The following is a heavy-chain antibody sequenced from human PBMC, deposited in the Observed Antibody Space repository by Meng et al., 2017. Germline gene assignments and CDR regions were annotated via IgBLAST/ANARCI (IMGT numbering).Heavy chain of an antibody. V-gene: IGHV4-38-2*01. D-gene: IGHD1-26*01. CDR3: AQGGWY. Sequence: SETLSLTCAVSGYSISSGYYWGWIRQPPGKGLEWLGSNYQSGSTYYNPSLNSRVTISVDTAKNQFSLKLSSVTAADTAVYYCAQGGWYWGQGTLVTVSS. J-gene: IGHJ4*02. CDR2: NYQSGST. CDR1: GYSISSGYY.